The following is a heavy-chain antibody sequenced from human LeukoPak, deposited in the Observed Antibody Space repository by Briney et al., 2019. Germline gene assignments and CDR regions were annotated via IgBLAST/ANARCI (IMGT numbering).Heavy chain of an antibody. Sequence: PSQTLSLTCAVSGGSISSGGYSWSWIRQPPGKGLEWIGYIYHSGSTYYNPSLKSRVTISVDRSKNQFSLKLSSVTAADTAVYYCARTTGCSGEFDYWGQGTLVTVSS. D-gene: IGHD3-10*02. V-gene: IGHV4-30-2*01. J-gene: IGHJ4*02. CDR1: GGSISSGGYS. CDR3: ARTTGCSGEFDY. CDR2: IYHSGST.